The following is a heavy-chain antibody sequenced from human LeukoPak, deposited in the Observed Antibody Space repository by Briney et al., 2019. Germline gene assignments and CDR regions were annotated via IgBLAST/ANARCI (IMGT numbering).Heavy chain of an antibody. J-gene: IGHJ5*02. CDR3: ARVVSGYTDSWFDP. Sequence: PGGSLRLSCSASGFTFSISAMHWVRQAPGKGLQYVSVISGDGVTTSYADSVKGRFTISRDNAKNTLYLQMSSLRAEDTAVYYCARVVSGYTDSWFDPWGQGTLVTVSS. V-gene: IGHV3-64*04. D-gene: IGHD3-22*01. CDR1: GFTFSISA. CDR2: ISGDGVTT.